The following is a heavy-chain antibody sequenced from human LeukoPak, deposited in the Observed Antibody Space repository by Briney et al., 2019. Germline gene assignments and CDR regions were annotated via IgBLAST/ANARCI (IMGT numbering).Heavy chain of an antibody. J-gene: IGHJ4*02. CDR2: IYDSGST. V-gene: IGHV4-38-2*01. D-gene: IGHD6-13*01. Sequence: SETLSLTCAVSGYSISSGYYWSWIRQPPGKGLEWIGCIYDSGSTDYNPSLKSRVTISVDTSKNQFSLKLTSVTAADTAMYYCARTSSSWLWGQGTLVTVSS. CDR3: ARTSSSWL. CDR1: GYSISSGYY.